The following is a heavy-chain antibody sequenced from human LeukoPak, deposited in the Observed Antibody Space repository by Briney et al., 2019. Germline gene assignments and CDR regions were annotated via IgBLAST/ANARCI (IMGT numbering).Heavy chain of an antibody. D-gene: IGHD1-26*01. V-gene: IGHV3-74*01. CDR2: INSDGSST. CDR3: TRVPRGIVGARFDY. CDR1: GFTFSSYW. J-gene: IGHJ4*02. Sequence: PGGSLRLSCAASGFTFSSYWMHWVRQAPGKGLVWVSRINSDGSSTSYADSVKGRFTISRDNAKNTLYLPMNSLRAEDTAVYYCTRVPRGIVGARFDYWGQGTLVTVSS.